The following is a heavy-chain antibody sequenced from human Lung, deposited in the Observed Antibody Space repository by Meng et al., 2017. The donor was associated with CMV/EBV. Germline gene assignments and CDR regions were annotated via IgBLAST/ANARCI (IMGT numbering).Heavy chain of an antibody. CDR3: AKPFYYYESINYYQDS. J-gene: IGHJ5*01. D-gene: IGHD3-22*01. CDR1: GFTFSSYA. Sequence: GGSLRLSCAVSGFTFSSYAMTWVRQAPGKGLEWVSDISGSGGNTYYADSVKGRFAISRDNSKNTLYLQMNSLRADDTAVYYCAKPFYYYESINYYQDSWGQGXMVTVSS. V-gene: IGHV3-23*01. CDR2: ISGSGGNT.